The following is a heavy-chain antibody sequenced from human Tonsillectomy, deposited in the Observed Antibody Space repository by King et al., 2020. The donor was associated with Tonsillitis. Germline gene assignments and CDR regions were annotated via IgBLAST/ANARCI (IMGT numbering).Heavy chain of an antibody. CDR1: GGSISSYY. CDR2: IYYSGST. CDR3: ARGDEKQLWSLLYFDY. V-gene: IGHV4-59*01. J-gene: IGHJ4*02. D-gene: IGHD5-18*01. Sequence: QLQESGPGLVKPSETLSLTCTVSGGSISSYYWSWIRQPPGKGLEWIGYIYYSGSTNYNPSLKSRVTISVDTSKNQFSLKLSSVTAADTAVYYCARGDEKQLWSLLYFDYWGQGTLVTVSS.